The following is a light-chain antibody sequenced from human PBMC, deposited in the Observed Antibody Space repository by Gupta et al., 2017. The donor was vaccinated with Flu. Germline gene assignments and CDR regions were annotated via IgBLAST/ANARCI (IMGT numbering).Light chain of an antibody. CDR3: QQYNSLPFT. Sequence: PYALSASVGDRVTITCRASQDVSRYLDWYQQKPGKAPKVLISKDSNLERGVPSRFSGSGSGTEFTFTTSSLQPDDFATYYCQQYNSLPFTFRREAKLEIK. CDR2: KDS. CDR1: QDVSRY. J-gene: IGKJ4*01. V-gene: IGKV1-5*03.